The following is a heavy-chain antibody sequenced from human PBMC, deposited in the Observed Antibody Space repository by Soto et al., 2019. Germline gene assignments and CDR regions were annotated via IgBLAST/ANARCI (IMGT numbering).Heavy chain of an antibody. J-gene: IGHJ4*02. CDR3: ARLQVRAAPEFDY. V-gene: IGHV4-30-4*01. D-gene: IGHD6-25*01. CDR1: GGSISSGDYY. CDR2: IYYSGST. Sequence: SETLSLTCTVSGGSISSGDYYWSWIRQPPGKGLEWIGYIYYSGSTYYNPSLKSRVTISVDTSKNQFSLKLSSVTAADTAVYYCARLQVRAAPEFDYWGQGTLVTVSS.